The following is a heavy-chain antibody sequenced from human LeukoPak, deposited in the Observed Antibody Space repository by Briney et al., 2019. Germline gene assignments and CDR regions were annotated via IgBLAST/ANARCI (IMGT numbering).Heavy chain of an antibody. J-gene: IGHJ4*02. CDR2: IYYSGST. Sequence: SQNLSLTCTVSGGSISSGGYYWSWIRQHPGKGLEWIGYIYYSGSTYYNPSLKSRVTISVDTSKNQFSLKLSSVTAADTAVYYCARARGDLGYCSGGSCYDYYFDYWGQGTLVTVSS. D-gene: IGHD2-15*01. CDR1: GGSISSGGYY. CDR3: ARARGDLGYCSGGSCYDYYFDY. V-gene: IGHV4-31*03.